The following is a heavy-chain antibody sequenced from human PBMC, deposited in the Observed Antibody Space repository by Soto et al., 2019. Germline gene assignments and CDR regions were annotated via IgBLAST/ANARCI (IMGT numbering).Heavy chain of an antibody. J-gene: IGHJ6*02. Sequence: QVRLEESGPGLVKPSETLSLICSVSGGSVNNANYFWNWIRHHPENGLEWIGYIYYSGSTRYNPSFKTRATLSIDTSKNHFSLRLNSVTVADTAVYFCARDADYGGSRGGMDVWGRGTTVTV. CDR1: GGSVNNANYF. CDR3: ARDADYGGSRGGMDV. V-gene: IGHV4-31*03. D-gene: IGHD4-17*01. CDR2: IYYSGST.